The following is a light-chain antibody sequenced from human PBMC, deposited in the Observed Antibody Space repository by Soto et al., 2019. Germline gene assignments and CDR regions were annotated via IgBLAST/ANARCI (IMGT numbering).Light chain of an antibody. Sequence: EIVLTQSPGTLSLSPGERATLSCRASQSVRSNYLAWYQQKPGQAPRLLIYTASSRATGIPDRFSGSGSGTDFTLTISRLEPEDFAVYYCQQYDSPLTFGPGTRVDFK. V-gene: IGKV3-20*01. J-gene: IGKJ3*01. CDR1: QSVRSNY. CDR3: QQYDSPLT. CDR2: TAS.